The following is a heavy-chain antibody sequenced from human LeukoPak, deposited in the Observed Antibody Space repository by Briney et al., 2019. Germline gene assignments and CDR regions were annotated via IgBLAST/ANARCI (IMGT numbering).Heavy chain of an antibody. Sequence: GGSLRLSCAASGFTFDDYAMHWVRQAQGKCLEWVSLISGDGGSTYYADSVKGRFTISRDNSKNSLYLQMDTLRTEDTALYYCAKEYGDYGYYFDYWGQGTLVTVSS. V-gene: IGHV3-43*02. CDR2: ISGDGGST. CDR1: GFTFDDYA. J-gene: IGHJ4*02. D-gene: IGHD4-17*01. CDR3: AKEYGDYGYYFDY.